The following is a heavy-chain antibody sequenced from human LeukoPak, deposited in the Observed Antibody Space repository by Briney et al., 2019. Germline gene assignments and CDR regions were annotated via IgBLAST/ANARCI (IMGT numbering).Heavy chain of an antibody. CDR1: GGSISSSSYY. Sequence: PSETLSLTCTVSGGSISSSSYYWGWIRQPPGKGLEWIVSIYYSGSTYYNPSLKSRVTISVGTSKNQFSLKLSSVTAADTAVYYCAYSRYCSGGSCSPIGYFDYWGQGTLVTVSS. D-gene: IGHD2-15*01. CDR3: AYSRYCSGGSCSPIGYFDY. V-gene: IGHV4-39*01. CDR2: IYYSGST. J-gene: IGHJ4*02.